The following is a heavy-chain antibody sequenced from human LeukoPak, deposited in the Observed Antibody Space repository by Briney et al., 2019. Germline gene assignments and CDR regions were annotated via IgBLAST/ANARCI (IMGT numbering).Heavy chain of an antibody. CDR3: ATSYGSGSYYDHYYYGMDV. D-gene: IGHD3-10*01. CDR1: TFTFRDYS. CDR2: ISSSSTNI. Sequence: GGSLRLSCAASTFTFRDYSMNWVRRAPGKGLESVSSISSSSTNIFYADSVRGRFTISRDNAKKSLYLQMNSLRAEDTAVYYCATSYGSGSYYDHYYYGMDVWGQGTTVIVSS. J-gene: IGHJ6*02. V-gene: IGHV3-21*01.